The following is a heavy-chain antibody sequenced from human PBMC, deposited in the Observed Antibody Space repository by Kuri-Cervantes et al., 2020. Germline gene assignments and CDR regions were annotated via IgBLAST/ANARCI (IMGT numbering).Heavy chain of an antibody. J-gene: IGHJ6*03. D-gene: IGHD4-17*01. V-gene: IGHV3-9*01. CDR2: ISWNSGSI. Sequence: SLKISCAASGFTFDDYAMHWVRQAPGKGLEWVSGISWNSGSIGYADSVKGRFTISRDNAKNSLYLQMNSLRAEDTAVYYCARVEVTTNYYYYMDVWGKGTTVTVSS. CDR1: GFTFDDYA. CDR3: ARVEVTTNYYYYMDV.